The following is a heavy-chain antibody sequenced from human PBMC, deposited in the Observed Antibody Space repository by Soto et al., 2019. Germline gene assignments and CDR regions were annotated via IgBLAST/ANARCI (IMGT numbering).Heavy chain of an antibody. CDR3: ARDDDSAMALNFDY. V-gene: IGHV3-48*02. Sequence: GGSLRLSCAASGVTFDSYSMNWVRQAPGKGLEWVSYIDSSSSNKHYADSVKGRFTISRDNAKNALYLQMGSLRDEDTAVYYCARDDDSAMALNFDYWGQGTLVTVSS. D-gene: IGHD5-18*01. J-gene: IGHJ4*02. CDR1: GVTFDSYS. CDR2: IDSSSSNK.